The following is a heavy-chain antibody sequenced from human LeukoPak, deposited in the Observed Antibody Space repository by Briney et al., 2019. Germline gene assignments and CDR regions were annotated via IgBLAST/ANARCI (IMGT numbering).Heavy chain of an antibody. CDR3: ARARYSSGSPSWFDP. J-gene: IGHJ5*02. Sequence: GGSLRLSCAASGFTFSSYAMHWVRQAPGKGLEWVALISFDGNYKYFADSVKGRFTISRDNSKNTLYLQMNSLRAEDTGVYYCARARYSSGSPSWFDPWGQGTLVTVSS. D-gene: IGHD3-10*01. V-gene: IGHV3-30-3*01. CDR2: ISFDGNYK. CDR1: GFTFSSYA.